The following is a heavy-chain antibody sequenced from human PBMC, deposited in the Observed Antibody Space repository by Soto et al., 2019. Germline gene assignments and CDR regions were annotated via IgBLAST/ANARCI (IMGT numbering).Heavy chain of an antibody. Sequence: PGESLKISCKGSGYSFTSYWISWVRQMPGKGLEWMGRIDPSDSYTNYSPSFQGHVTISADKSISTAYLQWSSLKASDTAMYYCARLISEPGKRWLQLRLPRDYYGMDVWGQGTTVTVSS. J-gene: IGHJ6*02. CDR3: ARLISEPGKRWLQLRLPRDYYGMDV. CDR2: IDPSDSYT. V-gene: IGHV5-10-1*01. D-gene: IGHD5-12*01. CDR1: GYSFTSYW.